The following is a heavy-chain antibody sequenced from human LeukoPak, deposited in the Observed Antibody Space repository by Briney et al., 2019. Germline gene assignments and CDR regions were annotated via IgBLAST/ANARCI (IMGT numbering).Heavy chain of an antibody. D-gene: IGHD4-23*01. V-gene: IGHV1-18*01. CDR3: ARDKKSSTVVTTRRLDY. CDR1: GYTFASYG. Sequence: ASVKVSCKASGYTFASYGISWVRQAPGQGLEWMGWISAYNGNTNYAQKVQGRVTMTTETATSTAYMELRSLRSDDTAVYYCARDKKSSTVVTTRRLDYWGQGTLVTVSS. J-gene: IGHJ4*02. CDR2: ISAYNGNT.